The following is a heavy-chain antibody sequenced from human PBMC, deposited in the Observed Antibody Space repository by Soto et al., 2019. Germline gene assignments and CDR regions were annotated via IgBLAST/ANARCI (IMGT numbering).Heavy chain of an antibody. J-gene: IGHJ5*02. V-gene: IGHV3-23*01. CDR3: AREAITMVRGVILDP. CDR1: GLIFSDYA. Sequence: GGSLRLSCAASGLIFSDYAMSWVRQAPGKGLECVACISGSGGDTFYADSVKGRFTISRDNSKNTLSLQMNSLRAEDTAVYYCAREAITMVRGVILDPWGQGTLVTVSS. CDR2: ISGSGGDT. D-gene: IGHD3-10*01.